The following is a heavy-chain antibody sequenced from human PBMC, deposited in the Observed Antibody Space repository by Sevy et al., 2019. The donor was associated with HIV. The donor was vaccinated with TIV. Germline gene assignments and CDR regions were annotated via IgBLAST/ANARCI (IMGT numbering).Heavy chain of an antibody. J-gene: IGHJ6*02. CDR3: ARDSGRRSKGYVYYYYGMDV. D-gene: IGHD5-12*01. CDR2: IYSGGST. CDR1: GFTVSSNY. V-gene: IGHV3-53*01. Sequence: GGSLRLSCAASGFTVSSNYMSWVRQAPGKGLEWVSVIYSGGSTYYADSVKGRFTISRDNSKNTLYLQMNSLRAEDTAVYYCARDSGRRSKGYVYYYYGMDVWGQGTTVTVSS.